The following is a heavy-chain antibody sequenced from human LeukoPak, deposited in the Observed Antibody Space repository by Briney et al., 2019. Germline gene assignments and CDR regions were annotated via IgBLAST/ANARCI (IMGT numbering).Heavy chain of an antibody. CDR2: LYYSGRT. CDR1: GGYISSSSYY. J-gene: IGHJ3*02. CDR3: ARHPELLAFDI. Sequence: SETLSLTCSVSGGYISSSSYYWGWIRQRPGKGLEWIGSLYYSGRTYYNPSLRSRITISLYTSKNQFSLRLSSVTAADTAVYYCARHPELLAFDIWGQGTMVTVSS. D-gene: IGHD1-7*01. V-gene: IGHV4-39*01.